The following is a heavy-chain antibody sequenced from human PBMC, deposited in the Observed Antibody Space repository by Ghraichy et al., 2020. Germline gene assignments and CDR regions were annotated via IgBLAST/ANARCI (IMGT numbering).Heavy chain of an antibody. CDR3: ARVGSSSYYNAFDY. Sequence: GGSLRLSCAASGFSVTTNQVAWVRQAPGKGLVWVAVIYSGDATYYAAPVTGRFTISRHESKNTVSLQLSSLIPDDTAVYYCARVGSSSYYNAFDYWGQGTRVSVAS. CDR2: IYSGDAT. CDR1: GFSVTTNQ. J-gene: IGHJ4*02. D-gene: IGHD4-11*01. V-gene: IGHV3-53*04.